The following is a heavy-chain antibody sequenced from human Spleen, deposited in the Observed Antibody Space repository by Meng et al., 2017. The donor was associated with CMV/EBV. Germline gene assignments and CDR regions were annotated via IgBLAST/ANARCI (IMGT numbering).Heavy chain of an antibody. CDR2: TRNKAASYTT. D-gene: IGHD3-22*01. Sequence: GESLKISCAAAGFTFSDFYMDWVRQAPGKGMEWVGHTRNKAASYTTKYAASGKGRFTLSRDDSKNTLFQQMSSPKSEDTDVYYCVRGHYNHSTGYHGRDAFDIWGQGTRVTVSS. CDR3: VRGHYNHSTGYHGRDAFDI. J-gene: IGHJ3*02. V-gene: IGHV3-72*01. CDR1: GFTFSDFY.